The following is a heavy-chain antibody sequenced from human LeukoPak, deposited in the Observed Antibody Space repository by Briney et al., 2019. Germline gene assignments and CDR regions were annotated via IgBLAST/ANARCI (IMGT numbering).Heavy chain of an antibody. CDR2: ISYDGSNK. D-gene: IGHD1-26*01. CDR3: ARDLVGATEAFDY. Sequence: GRSLRLSCAASRFTFSSYAMHWVRQAPGKGLEGVAVISYDGSNKYYADSVKGRFTISRDNSKNTLYLQMNSLRAEDTAVYYCARDLVGATEAFDYWGQGTLVTVSS. V-gene: IGHV3-30-3*01. J-gene: IGHJ4*02. CDR1: RFTFSSYA.